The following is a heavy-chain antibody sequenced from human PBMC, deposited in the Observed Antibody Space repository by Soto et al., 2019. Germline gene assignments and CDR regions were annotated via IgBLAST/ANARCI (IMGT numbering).Heavy chain of an antibody. CDR1: GGTFSSYA. J-gene: IGHJ3*02. CDR3: ARPFTDTAMVKYAFDI. Sequence: SVKVSCKASGGTFSSYAISWVRQAPGQELEWMGGIIPIFGTANYAQKFQGRVTITADESTSTAYMELSSLRSEDTAVYYCARPFTDTAMVKYAFDIWGQGTMVTVSS. D-gene: IGHD5-18*01. V-gene: IGHV1-69*13. CDR2: IIPIFGTA.